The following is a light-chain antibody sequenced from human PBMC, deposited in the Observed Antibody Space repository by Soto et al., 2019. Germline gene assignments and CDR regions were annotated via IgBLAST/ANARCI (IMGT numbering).Light chain of an antibody. CDR1: GGSIANNY. J-gene: IGLJ3*02. CDR2: EDN. Sequence: NFMLTQPHSVSESPGKTVTISCTGSGGSIANNYVQWYQQRPGSAPTTVIYEDNQRPSGVPDRFSGSIDRSSNSASLTISGLKTEEEADYYCQCYDSSNWLFGGGTQLTVL. V-gene: IGLV6-57*02. CDR3: QCYDSSNWL.